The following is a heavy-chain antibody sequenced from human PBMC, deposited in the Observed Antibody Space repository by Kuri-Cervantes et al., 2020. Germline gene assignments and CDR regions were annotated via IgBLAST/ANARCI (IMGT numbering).Heavy chain of an antibody. CDR3: SLRWKFVIVPFFDF. J-gene: IGHJ4*02. D-gene: IGHD4-23*01. Sequence: GESLKISCAASGFIFRSYDMHWVRQATGKGLEYVSAIDTAGDRYYPGSVKGRVTISRENAKNALYLQMNSLRAGDTAVYYCSLRWKFVIVPFFDFWGQGTLVTVSS. CDR2: IDTAGDR. V-gene: IGHV3-13*01. CDR1: GFIFRSYD.